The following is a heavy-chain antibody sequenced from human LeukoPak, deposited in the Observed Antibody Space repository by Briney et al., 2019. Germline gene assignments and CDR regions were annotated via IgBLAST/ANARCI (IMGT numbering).Heavy chain of an antibody. J-gene: IGHJ3*02. CDR2: ISWNSGSI. D-gene: IGHD6-13*01. CDR3: AKDRGFNVYSSSWNNKISDAFDI. V-gene: IGHV3-9*01. Sequence: GGSLRLSCAASGFTFDDYAMHWVRQAPGKGLEWVSGISWNSGSIGYADSVKGRFTISRDNAKNSLYLQMNSLRAEDTALYYCAKDRGFNVYSSSWNNKISDAFDIWGQGTMVTVSS. CDR1: GFTFDDYA.